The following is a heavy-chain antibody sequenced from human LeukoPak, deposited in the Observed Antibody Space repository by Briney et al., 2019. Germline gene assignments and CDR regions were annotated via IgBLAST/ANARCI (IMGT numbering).Heavy chain of an antibody. D-gene: IGHD7-27*01. CDR1: GGSISSGSYY. CDR2: IYTSGST. J-gene: IGHJ3*02. V-gene: IGHV4-61*02. CDR3: ARAILTGDDAFDI. Sequence: SETLSLTCTVSGGSISSGSYYWSWIRQPAGKGLEWIGRIYTSGSTNYNPSLKSRVTISVDTSKNQFSLKLSSVTAADTAVYYCARAILTGDDAFDIWGQGTMITVSS.